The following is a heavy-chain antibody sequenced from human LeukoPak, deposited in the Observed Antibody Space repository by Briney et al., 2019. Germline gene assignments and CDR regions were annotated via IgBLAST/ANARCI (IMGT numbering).Heavy chain of an antibody. D-gene: IGHD2-2*01. CDR2: TYYRSTWYN. Sequence: SQTLSLTCAISGDSVSSNSVTWNWIRQSPSRGLEWLGRTYYRSTWYNDYAVSVRGRITVNPDTSKNQFSLHLNSVTPEDTTVYYCAGRLTQYDCFDPWGQGILVTVSS. CDR1: GDSVSSNSVT. V-gene: IGHV6-1*01. J-gene: IGHJ5*02. CDR3: AGRLTQYDCFDP.